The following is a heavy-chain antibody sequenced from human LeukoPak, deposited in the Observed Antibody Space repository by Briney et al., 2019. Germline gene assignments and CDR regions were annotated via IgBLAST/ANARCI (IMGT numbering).Heavy chain of an antibody. CDR2: ISCSGSST. Sequence: GGSLRLSCAASGFTFSSFAMNWVRQAPGKGLEWVSAISCSGSSTYYADSVKGRFTISRDNSKNTLYLQMNSLGVEETAVYYCAKDGGGESSSWYYWGQGSLVTVSS. V-gene: IGHV3-23*01. CDR1: GFTFSSFA. D-gene: IGHD6-13*01. CDR3: AKDGGGESSSWYY. J-gene: IGHJ4*02.